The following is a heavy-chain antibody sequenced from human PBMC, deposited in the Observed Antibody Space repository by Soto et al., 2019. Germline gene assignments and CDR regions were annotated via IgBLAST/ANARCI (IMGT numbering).Heavy chain of an antibody. CDR3: ARVTSEDRSTMSGVVIGTVDV. Sequence: QVQLQESGPGLVKFSQTLSLTCTVSGGSIRTTRYYWSWIRQHPGKGLEWIAYIYHSGSTYYNPSLKSRVDMSVDTSSNQFSVSLSSVTAADTAVYYCARVTSEDRSTMSGVVIGTVDVGGQGTTVNVSS. CDR2: IYHSGST. J-gene: IGHJ6*01. CDR1: GGSIRTTRYY. V-gene: IGHV4-31*03. D-gene: IGHD3-3*01.